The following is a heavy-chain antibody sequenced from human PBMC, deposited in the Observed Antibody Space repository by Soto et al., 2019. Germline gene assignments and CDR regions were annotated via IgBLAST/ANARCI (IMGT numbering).Heavy chain of an antibody. Sequence: GGSLRLSCAASGFTFSSYWMSWVRQAPGKGLEWVANIKQDGSEKYYVDSVKGRFTISRDNAKNSLYLQMNSLRAEDTAVYYCARVEAGAAEKDAFDIWGQGTMVNVSS. CDR1: GFTFSSYW. D-gene: IGHD1-26*01. J-gene: IGHJ3*02. CDR3: ARVEAGAAEKDAFDI. CDR2: IKQDGSEK. V-gene: IGHV3-7*01.